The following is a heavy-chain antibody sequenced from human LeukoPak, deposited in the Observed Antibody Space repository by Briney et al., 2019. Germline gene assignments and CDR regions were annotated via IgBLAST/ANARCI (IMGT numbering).Heavy chain of an antibody. V-gene: IGHV3-23*01. D-gene: IGHD1-14*01. J-gene: IGHJ5*02. CDR1: GFTFSSYA. Sequence: PGGSLRLSCAASGFTFSSYAMSWVRQAPGKGLEWVSAIGGSEGTTYYADSVKGRFTISRDNSKNTLYLQMNSLRAGDTAVYYCAKGPGNYVGWFDPWGQGTLVTVSS. CDR3: AKGPGNYVGWFDP. CDR2: IGGSEGTT.